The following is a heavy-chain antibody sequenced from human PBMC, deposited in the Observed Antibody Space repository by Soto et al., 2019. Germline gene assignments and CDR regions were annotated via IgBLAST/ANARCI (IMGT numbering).Heavy chain of an antibody. J-gene: IGHJ4*02. CDR1: GGTFSTYT. CDR3: ERSTQRYCTNGVCSSYYFDY. V-gene: IGHV1-69*01. D-gene: IGHD2-8*01. CDR2: IIPIFGTT. Sequence: QVQLVQSGAEVKKPGSSVKVSCKASGGTFSTYTISWVRQAPGQGLEWMGGIIPIFGTTNYAQNFQGRVTITADESTSTAYMELSSLRSEDTAVYYCERSTQRYCTNGVCSSYYFDYWGQGTLVTVSS.